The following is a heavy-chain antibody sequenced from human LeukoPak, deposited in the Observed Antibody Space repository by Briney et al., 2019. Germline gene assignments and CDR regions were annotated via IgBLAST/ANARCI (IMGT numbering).Heavy chain of an antibody. CDR1: GFTFSSYG. J-gene: IGHJ4*02. D-gene: IGHD1-26*01. Sequence: GGSLRLSCAASGFTFSSYGMHWVRQAPGKRLEWVAFIRYDGSNKYYADSVKGRFTISRDNSKNTLYLQMNSLRAEDTAVYYCAKDAASIVGAKGLDYWGKGTLVTVSS. CDR3: AKDAASIVGAKGLDY. V-gene: IGHV3-30*02. CDR2: IRYDGSNK.